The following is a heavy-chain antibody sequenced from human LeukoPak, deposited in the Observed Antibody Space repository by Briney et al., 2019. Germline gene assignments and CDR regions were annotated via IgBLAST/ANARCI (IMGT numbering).Heavy chain of an antibody. CDR3: TRQRPQTGSLDY. D-gene: IGHD1-26*01. V-gene: IGHV3-73*01. CDR2: VRDKTNSYAT. Sequence: GGSLRLSCAASVFTFSDSSMHWVRQASGKGLEWVGRVRDKTNSYATGYGESVKGRFIISRDDSKNTAYLEMSSLRVEDTAVYYCTRQRPQTGSLDYWGQGALVTVSS. CDR1: VFTFSDSS. J-gene: IGHJ4*02.